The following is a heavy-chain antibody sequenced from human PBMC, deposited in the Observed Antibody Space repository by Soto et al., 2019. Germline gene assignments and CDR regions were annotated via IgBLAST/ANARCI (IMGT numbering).Heavy chain of an antibody. Sequence: SETLSLTCTVSGISITSSYWDWFRQSPGKGLEWIVQISDSGDINYNPPLESRVAISTDTYKNQVSLKLTAVNAADTSVYFCARGLHWFAAWAQGTIVTVSS. J-gene: IGHJ5*02. CDR1: GISITSSY. V-gene: IGHV4-59*08. CDR2: ISDSGDI. CDR3: ARGLHWFAA.